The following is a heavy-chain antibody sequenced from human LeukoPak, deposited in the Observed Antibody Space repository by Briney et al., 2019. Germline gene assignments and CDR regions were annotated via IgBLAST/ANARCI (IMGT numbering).Heavy chain of an antibody. CDR1: GGTFSSYA. J-gene: IGHJ5*02. Sequence: GASVKVSCTASGGTFSSYAISWVRQAPGQGLEWMGYISTYHGKTSYAQKLQGQGRVTMTTDTSTSTAYMELRSLRSDDTAVYYCVRDWDCSGGSCRDCFDPWGQGTLVIVSS. V-gene: IGHV1-18*01. D-gene: IGHD2-15*01. CDR2: ISTYHGKT. CDR3: VRDWDCSGGSCRDCFDP.